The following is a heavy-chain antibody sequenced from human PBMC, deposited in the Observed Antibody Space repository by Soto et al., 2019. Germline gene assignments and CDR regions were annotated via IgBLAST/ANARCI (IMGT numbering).Heavy chain of an antibody. CDR2: INPNSGGT. Sequence: GASVKVSCKASGYTFTGYYMHWVRQAPGQGLEWMGWINPNSGGTNYAQKFQGWVTMTRDTSISTAYMELSRLRSDDTAVYYCARDLRGYSGYDFGLFDYWGQGTLVTVSS. CDR3: ARDLRGYSGYDFGLFDY. J-gene: IGHJ4*02. V-gene: IGHV1-2*04. D-gene: IGHD5-12*01. CDR1: GYTFTGYY.